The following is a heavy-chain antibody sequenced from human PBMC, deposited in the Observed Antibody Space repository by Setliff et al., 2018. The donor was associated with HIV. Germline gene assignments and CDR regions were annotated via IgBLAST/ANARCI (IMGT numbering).Heavy chain of an antibody. CDR1: GDSISTYY. J-gene: IGHJ4*02. Sequence: KPSETLSLTCTVSGDSISTYYWSWIRQPAGKGLEWIGHIHTSGSSSYNPSLKSRVIISLDTSKNQISLKLNSVTAADTAVYYCARDLLGSSSLVDYWGQGTLVTVSS. CDR2: IHTSGSS. D-gene: IGHD6-6*01. V-gene: IGHV4-4*07. CDR3: ARDLLGSSSLVDY.